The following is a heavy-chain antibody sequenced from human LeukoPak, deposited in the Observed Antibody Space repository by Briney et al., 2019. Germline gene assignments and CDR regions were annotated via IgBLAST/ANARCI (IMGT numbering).Heavy chain of an antibody. J-gene: IGHJ4*02. Sequence: ASVKVSCKASGYTLTSYGISWVRQAPGQGLEWMGWISAYNGDTNYAQKLQGRVTMTTDTSTSTAYMELRSLRSDDTAVYYCARDRWELLVYYFDYWGQGTLVTVSS. CDR2: ISAYNGDT. D-gene: IGHD1-26*01. CDR1: GYTLTSYG. CDR3: ARDRWELLVYYFDY. V-gene: IGHV1-18*01.